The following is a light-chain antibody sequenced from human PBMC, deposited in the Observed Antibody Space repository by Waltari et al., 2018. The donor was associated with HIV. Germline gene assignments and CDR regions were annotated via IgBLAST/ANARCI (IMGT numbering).Light chain of an antibody. CDR2: RNN. J-gene: IGLJ3*02. CDR1: SSNFGRNY. Sequence: QSVMTQPPSASGTPGQRVTISCSGSSSNFGRNYVNWYQQLPGTTPKLLIYRNNQRPSGVPDRFSGSKSGTSASLAISGLRSEDEADYYCAAWDDSLSGSWVFGGGTQVTVL. V-gene: IGLV1-47*01. CDR3: AAWDDSLSGSWV.